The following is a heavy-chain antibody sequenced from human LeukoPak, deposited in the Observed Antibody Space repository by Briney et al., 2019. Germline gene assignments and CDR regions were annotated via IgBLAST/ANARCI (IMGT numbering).Heavy chain of an antibody. CDR2: ISAYNGNT. Sequence: ASVKVSCKASGYTFTSYGISWVRQAPGRGLEWMGWISAYNGNTNYAQKLQGRVTMTTDTSTSTAYMELRSLRSDDTAVYYCARAWESIAGYYFDYWGQGTLVTVSS. V-gene: IGHV1-18*01. J-gene: IGHJ4*02. CDR1: GYTFTSYG. D-gene: IGHD1-26*01. CDR3: ARAWESIAGYYFDY.